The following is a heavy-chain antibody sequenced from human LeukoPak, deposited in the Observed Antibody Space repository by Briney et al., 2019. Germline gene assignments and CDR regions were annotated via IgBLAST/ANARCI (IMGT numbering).Heavy chain of an antibody. D-gene: IGHD2-21*02. J-gene: IGHJ4*02. Sequence: PGGSLRLSCAASGFTFSSYSMNWVRQTPGKGLEWVAVISYDGSSEYYSDSVKGRFTISRDNSKNTVYLQMYSLRADDTAVYYCARDCGPDCYAPEYWGQGTLVTVSS. CDR1: GFTFSSYS. CDR3: ARDCGPDCYAPEY. CDR2: ISYDGSSE. V-gene: IGHV3-30*03.